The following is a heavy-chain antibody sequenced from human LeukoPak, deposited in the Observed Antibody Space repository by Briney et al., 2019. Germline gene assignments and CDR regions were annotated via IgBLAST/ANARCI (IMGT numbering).Heavy chain of an antibody. CDR2: INPNSGGT. CDR1: GYTFTDYY. CDR3: ARAPRGFCSGGSCFDF. J-gene: IGHJ4*02. Sequence: ASVKVSCKASGYTFTDYYIHWVRQAPGQGLEWMGWINPNSGGTNYAQKFQGRVTMTRDTSISTAYMELSRLRSDDTAVYHCARAPRGFCSGGSCFDFWGQGTLVTVSS. D-gene: IGHD2-15*01. V-gene: IGHV1-2*02.